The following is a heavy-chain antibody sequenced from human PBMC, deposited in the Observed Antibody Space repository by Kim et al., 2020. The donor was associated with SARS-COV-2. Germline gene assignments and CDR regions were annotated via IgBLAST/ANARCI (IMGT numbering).Heavy chain of an antibody. J-gene: IGHJ6*02. V-gene: IGHV1-24*01. Sequence: ASVKVSCKVSGYTLTELSMHWVRQAPGKGLEWMGGFDPADGETIYAQKFQGRLTMTEDTSTDTAYMELSSLRSEDTAVYYCATDRISLVRDYGLDVWGQGTTVTVSS. CDR2: FDPADGET. CDR1: GYTLTELS. D-gene: IGHD3-10*01. CDR3: ATDRISLVRDYGLDV.